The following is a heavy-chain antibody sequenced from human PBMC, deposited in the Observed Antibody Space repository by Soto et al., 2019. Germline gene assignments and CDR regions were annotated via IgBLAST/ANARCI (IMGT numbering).Heavy chain of an antibody. V-gene: IGHV3-13*01. CDR2: ISTAGDT. D-gene: IGHD3-10*01. Sequence: PGGSLRLSCAASGFTFSTYDMHWVRQATGKGLEWVSRISTAGDTSYAGSAKGRFTISRENAKNSLYLQMNSLRAEDTAVYYCVRDRSRGYFDPWGQGTLVTVSS. CDR1: GFTFSTYD. CDR3: VRDRSRGYFDP. J-gene: IGHJ4*02.